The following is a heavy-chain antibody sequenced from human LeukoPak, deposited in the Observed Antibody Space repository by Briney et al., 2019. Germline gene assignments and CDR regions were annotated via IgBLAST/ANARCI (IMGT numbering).Heavy chain of an antibody. J-gene: IGHJ4*02. CDR2: SRNKAYSYTT. CDR1: GFRLREYY. D-gene: IGHD3-10*01. Sequence: PGGALRLSCAASGFRLREYYIDWGRPAPGEGVGWVGRSRNKAYSYTTEYAASVKGRFTILRDDSKNSLYLQMNSLKTEDTAVYYCARRGGNNYVDYWGQGTLVTVSS. V-gene: IGHV3-72*01. CDR3: ARRGGNNYVDY.